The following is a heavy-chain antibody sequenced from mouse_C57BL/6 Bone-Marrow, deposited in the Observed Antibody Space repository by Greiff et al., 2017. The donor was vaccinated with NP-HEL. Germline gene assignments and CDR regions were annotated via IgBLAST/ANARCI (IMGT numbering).Heavy chain of an antibody. J-gene: IGHJ3*01. CDR3: ARRSLTTEAWFAY. Sequence: VKLQQPGAELVRPGTSVKLSCKASGYTFTSYWMHWVKQRPGQGLEWIGVIDPSDSYTNYNQKFKGKATLTVDTSSSTAYMQLSSLTSEDSAVYYCARRSLTTEAWFAYWGQGTLVTVSA. V-gene: IGHV1-59*01. CDR1: GYTFTSYW. CDR2: IDPSDSYT. D-gene: IGHD1-1*01.